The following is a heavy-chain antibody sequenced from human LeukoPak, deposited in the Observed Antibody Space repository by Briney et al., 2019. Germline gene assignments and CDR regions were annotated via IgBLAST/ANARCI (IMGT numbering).Heavy chain of an antibody. CDR2: IYYSGST. J-gene: IGHJ4*02. V-gene: IGHV4-39*07. Sequence: SETLSLTCTVSGGSISSSSYYWGWIRQPPGKGLEWIGSIYYSGSTYYNPSLKSRVTMSVDTSKNQFSLKLSSVTAADTAVYYCARLYSSSSNVDYWGQGTLVTVSS. D-gene: IGHD6-6*01. CDR3: ARLYSSSSNVDY. CDR1: GGSISSSSYY.